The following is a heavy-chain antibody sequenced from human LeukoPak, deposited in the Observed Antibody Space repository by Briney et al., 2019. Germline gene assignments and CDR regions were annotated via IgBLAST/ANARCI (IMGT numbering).Heavy chain of an antibody. J-gene: IGHJ4*02. CDR1: GITFSSHW. CDR2: IKQDGSEK. CDR3: ARGIGYYFDY. D-gene: IGHD3-10*01. V-gene: IGHV3-7*01. Sequence: GGSLRLSCTASGITFSSHWLSWVRQAAGKGLEWVANIKQDGSEKYYVDSVKGRFTISRDNDENSLYLQMNSLRAEDTAVYYCARGIGYYFDYWGQGTLVTVSS.